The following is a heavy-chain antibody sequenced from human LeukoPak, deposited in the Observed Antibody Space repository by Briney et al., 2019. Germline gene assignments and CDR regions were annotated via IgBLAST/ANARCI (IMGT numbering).Heavy chain of an antibody. D-gene: IGHD4-17*01. Sequence: GGSLRLSCAASGFTFSSYSMNWVRQAPGKGLEWVSSISSSSSYIYYADSVKGRFTISRDNAKNSLYLQMNSLRAEDTAVYYCARGGPMTTVTTSPFDYWGQGTLVTVSS. J-gene: IGHJ4*02. CDR2: ISSSSSYI. V-gene: IGHV3-21*01. CDR3: ARGGPMTTVTTSPFDY. CDR1: GFTFSSYS.